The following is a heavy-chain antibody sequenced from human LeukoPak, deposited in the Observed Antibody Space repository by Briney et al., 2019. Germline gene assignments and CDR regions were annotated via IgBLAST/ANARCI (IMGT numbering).Heavy chain of an antibody. D-gene: IGHD1-26*01. J-gene: IGHJ6*02. V-gene: IGHV3-23*01. CDR2: ISGSGGST. CDR1: GFTFSSYA. Sequence: GSLRLSCAASGFTFSSYAMSWVRPAPGKGLEWVSAISGSGGSTYYADSVKGRFTISRDNSKNTLYLQMSSLRAEDTAVYYCAKDRSGSFHYYYGMDVWGQGTTVTVSS. CDR3: AKDRSGSFHYYYGMDV.